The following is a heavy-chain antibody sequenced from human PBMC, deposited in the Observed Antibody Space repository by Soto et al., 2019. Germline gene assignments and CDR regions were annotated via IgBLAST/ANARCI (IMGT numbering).Heavy chain of an antibody. CDR2: ISYDGSNK. Sequence: QVQLVESGGGVVQPGRSLRLSCAASGFTVSSYAMHWVRQAPGKGLEWVAVISYDGSNKYYADSVKGRFTISRDNSKNTLYLQMNSLRAEDTAVYYCAGAYEGDYFDYWGQGNLVTVSS. V-gene: IGHV3-30-3*01. J-gene: IGHJ4*02. CDR1: GFTVSSYA. CDR3: AGAYEGDYFDY. D-gene: IGHD3-16*01.